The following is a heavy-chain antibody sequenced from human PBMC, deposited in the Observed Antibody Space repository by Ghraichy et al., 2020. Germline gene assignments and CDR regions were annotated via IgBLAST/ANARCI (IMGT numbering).Heavy chain of an antibody. CDR3: KSSSGYYYVAGSDY. Sequence: GGSLRLSCAASGFTFSNAWMSWVRQAPGKGLEWVGRIKSKTDGGTTDYAAPVKGRFTISRDDSKNTLYLQMNSLKTEDTAVYYCKSSSGYYYVAGSDYWGQGTLVTVSS. J-gene: IGHJ4*02. D-gene: IGHD3-22*01. V-gene: IGHV3-15*01. CDR1: GFTFSNAW. CDR2: IKSKTDGGTT.